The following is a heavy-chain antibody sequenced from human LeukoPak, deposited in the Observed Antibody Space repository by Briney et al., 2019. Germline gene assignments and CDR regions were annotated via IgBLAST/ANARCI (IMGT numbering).Heavy chain of an antibody. Sequence: PGGSLRLSCAASGFIFGNHAMSWVRQAPGKGLEWVSTISGSGGSTYYADSVKGRCTISRDNSKGTLYLQVNSLRADDTAVYYCAKEGGYCSSSRCSDYFDYWGQGSLVTVSS. CDR1: GFIFGNHA. J-gene: IGHJ4*02. V-gene: IGHV3-23*01. CDR2: ISGSGGST. CDR3: AKEGGYCSSSRCSDYFDY. D-gene: IGHD2-2*01.